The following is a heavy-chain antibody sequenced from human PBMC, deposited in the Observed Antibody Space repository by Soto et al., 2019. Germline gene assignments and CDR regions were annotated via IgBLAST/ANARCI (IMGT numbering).Heavy chain of an antibody. CDR2: IYWDDDK. CDR1: GFSLSTREVG. V-gene: IGHV2-5*02. CDR3: AHRAYYYGSGSYYTH. Sequence: QITLKESGPTLVKPTQTLTLTCTFSGFSLSTREVGVGWIRQPPGKALEWLALIYWDDDKRYRPSLKSRLTTVKDTSKNLVILITTNMAPEDTATYYCAHRAYYYGSGSYYTHWGQGILVTVSS. D-gene: IGHD3-10*01. J-gene: IGHJ4*02.